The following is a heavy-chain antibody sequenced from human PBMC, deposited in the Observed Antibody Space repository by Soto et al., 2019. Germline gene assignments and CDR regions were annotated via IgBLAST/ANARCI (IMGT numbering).Heavy chain of an antibody. D-gene: IGHD3-3*01. CDR2: IYYSGST. J-gene: IGHJ6*02. CDR1: GGSVSSGSYY. V-gene: IGHV4-61*01. Sequence: QVQLQESGPGLVKPSETLSLTCTVSGGSVSSGSYYWSWIRQPPGKGLEWIGYIYYSGSTNYNPSLKSRVTISVDTSKNQFSLKLSSVTAADTAVYYCARDSYDFSSGYLCMDVWGQGTTVTVSS. CDR3: ARDSYDFSSGYLCMDV.